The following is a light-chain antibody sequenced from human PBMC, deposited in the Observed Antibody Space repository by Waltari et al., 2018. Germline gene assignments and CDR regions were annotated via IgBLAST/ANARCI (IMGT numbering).Light chain of an antibody. J-gene: IGLJ2*01. CDR2: DVI. V-gene: IGLV2-14*03. CDR3: SSYTTSSTLV. Sequence: QSALTQPASVSASPGQSITISCTGGGTDVGRYNFVSWYQKHPGKAPKLMIYDVINRPLGVSNRFAGPKSGNTASLTISGLQPEDEADYYCSSYTTSSTLVFGGGTKVTGL. CDR1: GTDVGRYNF.